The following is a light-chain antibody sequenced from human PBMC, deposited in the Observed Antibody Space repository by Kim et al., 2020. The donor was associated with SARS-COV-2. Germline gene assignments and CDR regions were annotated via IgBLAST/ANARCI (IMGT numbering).Light chain of an antibody. CDR3: QSYDSSLSGYV. CDR1: SSNIGAGFD. J-gene: IGLJ1*01. CDR2: NNI. V-gene: IGLV1-40*01. Sequence: QRVTSPCTGSSSNIGAGFDVHWYRQLPETAPKPLIYNNIDRPSGVPARFSGSKSGTSASLAITGLQAEDEADYYCQSYDSSLSGYVFGTGTKVTVL.